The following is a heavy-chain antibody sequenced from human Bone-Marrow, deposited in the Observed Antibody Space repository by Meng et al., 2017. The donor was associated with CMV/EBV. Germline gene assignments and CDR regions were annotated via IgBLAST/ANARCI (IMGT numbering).Heavy chain of an antibody. CDR2: IYYSGST. V-gene: IGHV4-59*01. D-gene: IGHD3-10*01. J-gene: IGHJ6*02. CDR1: GGSISSYY. CDR3: AREGSGSYYYYGMDV. Sequence: SETLSLTCTVSGGSISSYYWSWIRQPPGKGLEWIGYIYYSGSTNYNPSLKSRVTISVDTSKNQFSLKLSSVTAADTAVYYCAREGSGSYYYYGMDVWGQGTTVTV.